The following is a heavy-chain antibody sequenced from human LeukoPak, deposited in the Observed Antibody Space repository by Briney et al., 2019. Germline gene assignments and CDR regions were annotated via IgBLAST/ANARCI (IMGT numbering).Heavy chain of an antibody. CDR3: ARARRGYYDSSGYYDY. CDR1: GGSISSSSYY. V-gene: IGHV4-39*07. Sequence: SETLSLTCTVSGGSISSSSYYWGWIRQPPGKGLEWIGRIYYSGSTYYNPSLKSRVTISVDPSKNQFSLKLSSVTAADTAVYYCARARRGYYDSSGYYDYWGQGTLVTVSS. J-gene: IGHJ4*02. CDR2: IYYSGST. D-gene: IGHD3-22*01.